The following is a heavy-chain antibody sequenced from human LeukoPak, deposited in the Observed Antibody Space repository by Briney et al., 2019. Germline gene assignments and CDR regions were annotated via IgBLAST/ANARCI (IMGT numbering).Heavy chain of an antibody. CDR1: GFTFSSYS. CDR2: ISSSSSYI. V-gene: IGHV3-21*01. D-gene: IGHD6-13*01. Sequence: GGSLRLSCAASGFTFSSYSMNWVRQAPGKGLEWVSSISSSSSYIYYADSVKGRFTISRDNAKNSLYLQMNSLRAEDTAVYYCARGGSSWYVAKTPDYWGQGPLVTFSS. J-gene: IGHJ4*02. CDR3: ARGGSSWYVAKTPDY.